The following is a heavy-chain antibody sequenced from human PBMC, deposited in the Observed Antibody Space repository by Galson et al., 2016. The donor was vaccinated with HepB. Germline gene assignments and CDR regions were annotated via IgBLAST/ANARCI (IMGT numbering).Heavy chain of an antibody. Sequence: SLRLSCAASGFTFRLYAMRWVRQAPGKGLEWVSSISAGGGSTIYADSVKGRFTLSRDTSKNTLYLQMNSLRVEDTAIYYCAKGGDGYIRYYDSWGQGTLVTVSS. V-gene: IGHV3-23*01. CDR2: ISAGGGST. D-gene: IGHD5-24*01. CDR3: AKGGDGYIRYYDS. CDR1: GFTFRLYA. J-gene: IGHJ4*02.